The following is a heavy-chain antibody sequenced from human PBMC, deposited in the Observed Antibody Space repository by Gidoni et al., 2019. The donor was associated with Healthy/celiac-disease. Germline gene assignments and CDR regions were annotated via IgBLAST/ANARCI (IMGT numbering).Heavy chain of an antibody. J-gene: IGHJ4*02. CDR3: ASDSSGTFDY. V-gene: IGHV1-46*03. CDR1: GYTFTSYY. D-gene: IGHD6-19*01. CDR2: INPSGGST. Sequence: QVQLVQSGAEVKKPGASVKVSCKASGYTFTSYYMPWVRQAPGQGLEWMGIINPSGGSTAYAQKFQGRVTMTRDTSTNTVSMDLSSLRSEDTAVYYCASDSSGTFDYWGQGTLVTVSS.